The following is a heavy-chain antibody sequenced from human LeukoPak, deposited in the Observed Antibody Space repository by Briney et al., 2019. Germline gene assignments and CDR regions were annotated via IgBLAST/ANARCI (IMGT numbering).Heavy chain of an antibody. J-gene: IGHJ5*02. CDR2: IKQDGSEK. D-gene: IGHD1-7*01. CDR1: GFTFTTYW. Sequence: GGSLRLSCGASGFTFTTYWMSWVRQAPGRGLEWVANIKQDGSEKDYVDSVKGRFTISRDNAKNSLYLQMTNLSAEDTAMYYCAKLGGTARFDPWGQGTLVTVSS. CDR3: AKLGGTARFDP. V-gene: IGHV3-7*01.